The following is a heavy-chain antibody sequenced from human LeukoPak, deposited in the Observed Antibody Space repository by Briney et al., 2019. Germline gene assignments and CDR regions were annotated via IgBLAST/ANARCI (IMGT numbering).Heavy chain of an antibody. CDR3: TRDYCSGGSCYSGFDP. CDR1: GFTFGDYA. D-gene: IGHD2-15*01. CDR2: IRSKAYGGTT. Sequence: GGSLRLSCTASGFTFGDYAMSWVRQAPGKGLEWVGFIRSKAYGGTTEYAASVKGRFTISSDDSKSIAYLQMNSLKTEDTAVYYCTRDYCSGGSCYSGFDPWGQGTLVTVSS. J-gene: IGHJ5*02. V-gene: IGHV3-49*04.